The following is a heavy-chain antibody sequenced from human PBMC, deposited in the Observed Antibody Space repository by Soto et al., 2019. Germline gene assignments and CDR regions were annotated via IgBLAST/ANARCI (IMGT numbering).Heavy chain of an antibody. V-gene: IGHV4-59*08. CDR3: ARPVPPAYGGNSWAFDI. Sequence: QVQLQESGPGLVKPSETLSLTCTVSGGSISSYYWSWIRQPPGKGLEWIGYIYYSGSTNYNPSLKGRVTISVDTSKNQFSLKLSSVTAADTAVYYCARPVPPAYGGNSWAFDIWGQGTMVTVSS. D-gene: IGHD4-17*01. CDR1: GGSISSYY. CDR2: IYYSGST. J-gene: IGHJ3*02.